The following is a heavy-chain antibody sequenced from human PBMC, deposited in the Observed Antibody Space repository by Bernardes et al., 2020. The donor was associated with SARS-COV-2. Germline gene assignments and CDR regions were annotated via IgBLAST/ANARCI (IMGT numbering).Heavy chain of an antibody. J-gene: IGHJ3*02. CDR2: ITGNGDNT. CDR1: GISFSNYA. V-gene: IGHV3-23*01. CDR3: AKGSFGGELLHAFDS. D-gene: IGHD3-3*01. Sequence: GWSLRLSCVASGISFSNYAMSWVRQAPGRGLEWVSVITGNGDNTSYADSVRGRFTITRDNSKNMLYLQMNSLRAEDTAIYYCAKGSFGGELLHAFDSWGQGTMVTVSS.